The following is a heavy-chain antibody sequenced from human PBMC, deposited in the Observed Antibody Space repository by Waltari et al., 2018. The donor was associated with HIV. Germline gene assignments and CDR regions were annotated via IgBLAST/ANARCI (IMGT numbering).Heavy chain of an antibody. D-gene: IGHD3-22*01. V-gene: IGHV1-8*01. CDR1: GYTFTSYD. J-gene: IGHJ4*02. CDR3: ARAYYDSSGYLYYFDY. Sequence: QVQLVQSGAEVKKPGASVKVSCKASGYTFTSYDINWVRPATGQGLEWMGWMNPNSGNTGYAQKFQGRVTMTRNTSISTAYMELSSLRSEDTAVYYCARAYYDSSGYLYYFDYWGQGTLVTVSS. CDR2: MNPNSGNT.